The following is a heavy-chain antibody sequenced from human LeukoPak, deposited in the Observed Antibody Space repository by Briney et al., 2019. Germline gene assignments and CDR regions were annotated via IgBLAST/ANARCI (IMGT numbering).Heavy chain of an antibody. CDR3: ARGSTVADFDY. Sequence: SQTLSLTCAISGDSVFSNTGAWNWISHSPTKALDCLGRTYYRAEWYNNYAESVKSRITINPDTSKNQFSLQLNSVTPEDTAVYYCARGSTVADFDYWSQGTLVTVSS. J-gene: IGHJ4*02. V-gene: IGHV6-1*01. CDR1: GDSVFSNTGA. CDR2: TYYRAEWYN. D-gene: IGHD4-23*01.